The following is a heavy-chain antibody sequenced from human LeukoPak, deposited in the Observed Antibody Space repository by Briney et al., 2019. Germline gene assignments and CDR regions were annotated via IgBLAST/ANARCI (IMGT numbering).Heavy chain of an antibody. CDR2: ISYDGSNK. CDR1: GFTFSSYG. Sequence: AGGSLRLSCAASGFTFSSYGMHWVRQAPGKGLEWVAVISYDGSNKHYADSVKGRFTVSRDNSKNTLYLQMDSLRAEDTAVYYCANDRGYCSGGSRYYLDFWGQGTLVTVSS. D-gene: IGHD2-15*01. CDR3: ANDRGYCSGGSRYYLDF. J-gene: IGHJ4*02. V-gene: IGHV3-30*18.